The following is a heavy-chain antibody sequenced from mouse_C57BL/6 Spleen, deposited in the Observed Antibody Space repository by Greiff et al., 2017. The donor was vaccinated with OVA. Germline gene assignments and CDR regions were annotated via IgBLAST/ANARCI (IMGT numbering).Heavy chain of an antibody. J-gene: IGHJ4*01. V-gene: IGHV1-82*01. D-gene: IGHD1-1*01. CDR2: IYPGDGDT. Sequence: VQLQQSGPELVKPGASVKISCKASGYAFSSSWMNWVKQRPGKGLEWIGRIYPGDGDTNYNGKFKGKATLTADKSSSTAYMQLSSLTSEDSAVYFCARGDYYGSSYVEGYAMDYWGQGTSVTVSS. CDR1: GYAFSSSW. CDR3: ARGDYYGSSYVEGYAMDY.